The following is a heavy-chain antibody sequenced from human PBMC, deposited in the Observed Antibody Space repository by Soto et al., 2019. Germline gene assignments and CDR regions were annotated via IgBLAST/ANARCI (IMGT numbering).Heavy chain of an antibody. Sequence: PSETLSLTCTVSGGSISSSSYYWGWIRQPPGKGLEWIGSIYYSGSTYYNPSLKSRVTISVDTSKNQFSLKLSSVTAADTAVYYCARKAVAGTKPIDYWGQGTLVTVSS. CDR2: IYYSGST. J-gene: IGHJ4*02. CDR1: GGSISSSSYY. CDR3: ARKAVAGTKPIDY. D-gene: IGHD6-19*01. V-gene: IGHV4-39*01.